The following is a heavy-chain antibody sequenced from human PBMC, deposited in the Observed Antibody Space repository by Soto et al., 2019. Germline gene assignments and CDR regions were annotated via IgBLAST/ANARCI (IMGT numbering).Heavy chain of an antibody. V-gene: IGHV3-30*18. CDR2: ISYDGSNK. D-gene: IGHD6-6*01. J-gene: IGHJ4*02. CDR3: AKAQHEYGPFDY. Sequence: GGSLRLSCAASGFTFSSYGMHWVRQAPGKGLEWVAVISYDGSNKYYADSVKGRFTISRDNSKNTLYLQMNSLRAVDTAVYYCAKAQHEYGPFDYWGQGTLVTVSS. CDR1: GFTFSSYG.